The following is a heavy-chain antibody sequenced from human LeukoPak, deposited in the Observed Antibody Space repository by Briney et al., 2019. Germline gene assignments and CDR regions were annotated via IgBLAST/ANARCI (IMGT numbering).Heavy chain of an antibody. Sequence: GASVKVSCKTSGYTFTGYYMHWVRQAPGQGLEWMGWINPNSGGTNYAQKFQGRVTMTRDTSISTAYMELSRLRSDDTAVYYCARGRDYSNYAFDYWGQGTLVTVSS. V-gene: IGHV1-2*02. CDR1: GYTFTGYY. CDR3: ARGRDYSNYAFDY. J-gene: IGHJ4*02. CDR2: INPNSGGT. D-gene: IGHD4-11*01.